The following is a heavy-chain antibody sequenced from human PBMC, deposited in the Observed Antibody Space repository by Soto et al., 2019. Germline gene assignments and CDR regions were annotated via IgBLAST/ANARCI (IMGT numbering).Heavy chain of an antibody. CDR1: GGAINSTVYY. J-gene: IGHJ6*02. V-gene: IGHV4-39*01. CDR2: SNYGGPT. Sequence: SETLSLTCTVSGGAINSTVYYWGWIRQPPGKGLEWIGSSNYGGPTYYSPSLQSRVTLSLDTAKNHFSLNLRSVTAADTAVYYCARHGAYSTSVYYYYGMDVWGQGTTVTVSS. CDR3: ARHGAYSTSVYYYYGMDV. D-gene: IGHD6-13*01.